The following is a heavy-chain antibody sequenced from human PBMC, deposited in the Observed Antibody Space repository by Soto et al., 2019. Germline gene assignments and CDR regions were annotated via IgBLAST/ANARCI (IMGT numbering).Heavy chain of an antibody. J-gene: IGHJ4*02. CDR2: ISYDGSNK. V-gene: IGHV3-30*18. D-gene: IGHD2-2*01. CDR3: AKDICSGTTCYGY. Sequence: QVHLVESGGGVVQPGRSLRLSCAASGFTFSTHGMHWVRQAPGKGLEWVAKISYDGSNKDYADSVKGRFTISRDSSKNTLYLQINSLRAEDTAVYYCAKDICSGTTCYGYWGQGALVTVSS. CDR1: GFTFSTHG.